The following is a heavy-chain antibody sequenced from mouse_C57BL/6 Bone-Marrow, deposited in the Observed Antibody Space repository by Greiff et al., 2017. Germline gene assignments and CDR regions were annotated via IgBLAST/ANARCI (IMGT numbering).Heavy chain of an antibody. CDR2: IYPTSGRT. CDR1: GYTFTSYW. D-gene: IGHD4-1*01. J-gene: IGHJ2*01. CDR3: ARAGPLGRSFDY. V-gene: IGHV1-55*01. Sequence: QVQLQQPGAELVKPGASVKMSCKASGYTFTSYWITWVKPRPGQGLEWIGDIYPTSGRTNYNEKFKRKAILTVDPSSNTAYMQLSSLTSEDSAVFYCARAGPLGRSFDYWGQGTTLTVSS.